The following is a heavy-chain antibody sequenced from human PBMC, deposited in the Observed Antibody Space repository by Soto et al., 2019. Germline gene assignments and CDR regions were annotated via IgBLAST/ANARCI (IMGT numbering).Heavy chain of an antibody. CDR3: ARVQSGYDFAY. CDR1: GYTFTTYG. V-gene: IGHV1-18*01. Sequence: ASVKVSCKASGYTFTTYGISWVRQAPGLGLEWMGWISPYNDDTVYAQNLQGRVTMTTDTSARIAYMQLRSLTPDDTAVYYCARVQSGYDFAYWGQGTLVTVSS. J-gene: IGHJ4*02. D-gene: IGHD5-12*01. CDR2: ISPYNDDT.